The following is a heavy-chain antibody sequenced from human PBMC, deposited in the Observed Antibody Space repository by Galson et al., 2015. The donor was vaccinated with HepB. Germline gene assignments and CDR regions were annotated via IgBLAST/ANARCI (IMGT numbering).Heavy chain of an antibody. CDR3: ARGGSTYYDNSGYYLYYFDY. J-gene: IGHJ4*02. Sequence: TLSLTCAVSGGSISSGGYSWTWIRQPPGKGLEWIGYIFHSGSTYYNPSLKSRVTISVDISKNQFSLKLSSVTAADTAVYYCARGGSTYYDNSGYYLYYFDYWGQGTQVTVSS. V-gene: IGHV4-30-2*01. D-gene: IGHD3-22*01. CDR2: IFHSGST. CDR1: GGSISSGGYS.